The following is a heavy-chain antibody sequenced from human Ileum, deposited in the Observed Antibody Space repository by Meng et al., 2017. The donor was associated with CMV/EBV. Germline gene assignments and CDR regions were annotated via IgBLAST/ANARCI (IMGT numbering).Heavy chain of an antibody. V-gene: IGHV4-34*01. CDR1: GGSFSGYY. Sequence: SETLSLTCAVYGGSFSGYYWNWIRQPPGKGLEWIGEINHSGSTNYNPSLKSRVTISVDTSKNQFSLKLSSVTAADTAVYYCARGRSLRHCSSTSCYNYYYYGMDVWGQGTTVTVSS. D-gene: IGHD2-2*02. CDR3: ARGRSLRHCSSTSCYNYYYYGMDV. CDR2: INHSGST. J-gene: IGHJ6*02.